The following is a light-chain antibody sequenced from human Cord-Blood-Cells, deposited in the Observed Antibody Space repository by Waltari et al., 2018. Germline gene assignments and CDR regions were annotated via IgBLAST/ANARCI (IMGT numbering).Light chain of an antibody. CDR2: LGS. CDR1: QSLLHSNGYNY. CDR3: MQALQTPT. V-gene: IGKV2-28*01. Sequence: DSVMTQSPLSLPVTPGEPASISCRSSQSLLHSNGYNYLDWYLQKPGQSPQLLIYLGSNRASGVPGRFSGSGSGTDFTLKISRVEAEDVGVYYCMQALQTPTFGGGTKVEIK. J-gene: IGKJ4*01.